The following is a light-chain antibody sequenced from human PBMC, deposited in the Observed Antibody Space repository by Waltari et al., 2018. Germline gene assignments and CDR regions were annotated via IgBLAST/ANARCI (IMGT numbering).Light chain of an antibody. V-gene: IGLV2-14*01. Sequence: QSALTQPASVSGSPGQSTTNPSTGTPSDIGNPDHFSWYQQHPGKAPKLLIYVGTNRPSGVSTRFSGSKSGSTASLTISGLQADDEAHYYCSSYTGSTTLLVFGGGTDLTVL. J-gene: IGLJ2*01. CDR2: VGT. CDR3: SSYTGSTTLLV. CDR1: PSDIGNPDH.